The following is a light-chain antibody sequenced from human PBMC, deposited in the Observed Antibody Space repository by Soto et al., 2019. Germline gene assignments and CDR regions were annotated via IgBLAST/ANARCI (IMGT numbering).Light chain of an antibody. Sequence: QMTQSAATLSGSVGYRVTITCRASQSISSWLSWYQQKPGKAPKLLIYKGSTLKSGVPSRFSGSGSGTEFTLTISSLQPDDFATYYCQHYNSYSEAFGQGTKVDIK. CDR1: QSISSW. CDR3: QHYNSYSEA. V-gene: IGKV1-5*03. CDR2: KGS. J-gene: IGKJ1*01.